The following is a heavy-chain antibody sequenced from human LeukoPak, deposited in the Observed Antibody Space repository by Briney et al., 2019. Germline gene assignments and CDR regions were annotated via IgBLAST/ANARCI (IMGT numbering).Heavy chain of an antibody. D-gene: IGHD3-22*01. V-gene: IGHV3-23*01. Sequence: GGSLRLSCAASGFTFSSYAMSWVRQAPGKGLEWVSAISGSGGSTYYADSVKGRFTISRDNSKNTLYLQMNCQRAEDTAVYYCAKGPYYYDSSGYYHFHDYWGQGTLVTVSS. CDR2: ISGSGGST. CDR1: GFTFSSYA. CDR3: AKGPYYYDSSGYYHFHDY. J-gene: IGHJ4*02.